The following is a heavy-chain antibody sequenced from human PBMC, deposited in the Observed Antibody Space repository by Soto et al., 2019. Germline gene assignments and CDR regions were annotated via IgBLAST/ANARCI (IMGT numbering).Heavy chain of an antibody. CDR3: ARELAVGIQYFDY. D-gene: IGHD5-18*01. CDR1: GGTFSSYT. J-gene: IGHJ4*02. CDR2: IIPILGIA. V-gene: IGHV1-69*04. Sequence: SVKVSCKASGGTFSSYTISWVRQAPGQGLEWMGRIIPILGIANYAQKFQGRVTITADKSTSTAYMELSSLRSEDTAVCYCARELAVGIQYFDYWGQGTLVNVSS.